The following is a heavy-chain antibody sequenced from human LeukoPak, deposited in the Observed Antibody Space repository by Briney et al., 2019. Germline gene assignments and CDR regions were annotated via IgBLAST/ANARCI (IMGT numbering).Heavy chain of an antibody. Sequence: GGSLRLSCAASGFTFSSYSMNWVRQAPGKGLEWVSYISSSSTIYYADSVKGRFTISRDNAKNSLYLQMNSLRAEDTAVYYCAKVLLWFGELFPTDYWGQGTLVAVSS. J-gene: IGHJ4*02. CDR3: AKVLLWFGELFPTDY. V-gene: IGHV3-48*01. D-gene: IGHD3-10*01. CDR1: GFTFSSYS. CDR2: ISSSSTI.